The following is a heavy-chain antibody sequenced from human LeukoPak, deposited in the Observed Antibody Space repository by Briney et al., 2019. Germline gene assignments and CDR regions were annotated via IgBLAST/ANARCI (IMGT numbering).Heavy chain of an antibody. J-gene: IGHJ3*02. CDR2: ISYDGSNK. CDR3: AREATGYYFDAFDI. V-gene: IGHV3-30*03. Sequence: PGGSLRLSCAASGFTFSSYGMHWVRQAPGKGLEWVAVISYDGSNKYYADSVKGRFTISRDNSKNTLYLQMNSLRAEDTAVYYCAREATGYYFDAFDIWGQGTMVTVSS. CDR1: GFTFSSYG. D-gene: IGHD3-9*01.